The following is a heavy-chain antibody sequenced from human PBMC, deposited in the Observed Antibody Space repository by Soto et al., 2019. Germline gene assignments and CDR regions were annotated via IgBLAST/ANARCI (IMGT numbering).Heavy chain of an antibody. V-gene: IGHV3-23*01. J-gene: IGHJ6*03. CDR3: AKTTVIPYYYYMDV. CDR2: ISGSGGST. CDR1: GFTFSSYA. D-gene: IGHD4-4*01. Sequence: GGSLRLSCAASGFTFSSYAMSWVRQAPGKGLEWVSAISGSGGSTYYADSVKGRFTISRDNSKNTLYLQMNSLRAEDTAVYYCAKTTVIPYYYYMDVWGKGTTVTVSS.